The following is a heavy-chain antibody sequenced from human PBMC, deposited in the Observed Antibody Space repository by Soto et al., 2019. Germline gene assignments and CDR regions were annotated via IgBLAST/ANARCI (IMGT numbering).Heavy chain of an antibody. J-gene: IGHJ4*02. CDR2: ISYDANNI. D-gene: IGHD4-17*01. Sequence: PGESLKVSCGAAGFTFRSYGMHWVRQTPGKGLEWVAFISYDANNIYYADSVRGRFTISRDNSKDTLSLQLDGLRVEDTALYYCVKDKMDYGLFDSWGQGTLVTVSS. CDR1: GFTFRSYG. V-gene: IGHV3-30*18. CDR3: VKDKMDYGLFDS.